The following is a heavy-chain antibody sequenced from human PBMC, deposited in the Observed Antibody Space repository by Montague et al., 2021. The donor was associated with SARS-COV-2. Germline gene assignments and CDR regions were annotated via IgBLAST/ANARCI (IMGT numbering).Heavy chain of an antibody. CDR2: IYTSGST. V-gene: IGHV4-61*02. CDR1: GGSITVSRYD. Sequence: TLSLTCTVSGGSITVSRYDWGWIRQPPGKGLEWIGRIYTSGSTNYNLSLKSRVTVSVDTSKNQFSLNVSSVTAADTAVYYCARVGGNEYRFFDYWGQGSLVTVSS. J-gene: IGHJ4*02. D-gene: IGHD1-1*01. CDR3: ARVGGNEYRFFDY.